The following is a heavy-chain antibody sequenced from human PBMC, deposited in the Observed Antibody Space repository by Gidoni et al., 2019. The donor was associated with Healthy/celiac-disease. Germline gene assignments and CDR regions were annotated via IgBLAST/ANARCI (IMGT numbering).Heavy chain of an antibody. CDR2: MDPSDSYT. D-gene: IGHD3-9*01. CDR1: GYSFTSYW. V-gene: IGHV5-10-1*03. J-gene: IGHJ3*02. CDR3: ARRRPYYDILTGSDAFDI. Sequence: EVQLVQSGAEVKKPGESLRISCKGSGYSFTSYWISWVRQMPGKGLEWMGRMDPSDSYTNYSPSFQGHVTISADKSISTAYLQWSSLKASDTAMYYCARRRPYYDILTGSDAFDIWGQGTMVTVSS.